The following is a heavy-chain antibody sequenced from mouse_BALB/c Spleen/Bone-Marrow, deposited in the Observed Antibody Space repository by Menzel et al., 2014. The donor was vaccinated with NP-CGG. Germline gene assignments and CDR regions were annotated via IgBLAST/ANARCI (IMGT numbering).Heavy chain of an antibody. V-gene: IGHV5-12-1*01. CDR1: GFAFSYYD. CDR3: ARRGYGNSYWYFDV. CDR2: VSSGGHST. D-gene: IGHD2-10*02. J-gene: IGHJ1*01. Sequence: EVHLVESGGGLVKPGGSLKLSCAASGFAFSYYDMSWVRQTPEKRLEWVAYVSSGGHSTYFPDTVKGRFTISRDNAKNTLYLQMSSLKSEDTAMYYCARRGYGNSYWYFDVWGAGTTVTVSS.